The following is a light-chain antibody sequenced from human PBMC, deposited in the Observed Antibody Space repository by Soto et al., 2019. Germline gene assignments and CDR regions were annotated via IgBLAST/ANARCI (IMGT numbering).Light chain of an antibody. CDR2: SAS. V-gene: IGKV3-15*01. CDR3: QPYHDWPPLT. Sequence: MTQSPAIVSVSPGERVTLSCRASQTNSSNLAWYQLKPGQPPRLLFYSASARATGTSARFSCTGSGTEFTLTISSLQSADVAIYYCQPYHDWPPLTFGGGTKVQIK. CDR1: QTNSSN. J-gene: IGKJ4*01.